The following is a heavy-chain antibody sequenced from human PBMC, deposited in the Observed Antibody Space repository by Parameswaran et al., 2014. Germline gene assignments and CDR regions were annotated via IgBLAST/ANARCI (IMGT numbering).Heavy chain of an antibody. Sequence: VRQAPGKGLEWIGEINHSGSTNYNPSLKSRVTISVDTSKNQFSLKLSSVTAADTAVYYCARASLYYFYYYMDVWGKGTTVTVSS. J-gene: IGHJ6*03. V-gene: IGHV4-34*01. CDR3: ARASLYYFYYYMDV. CDR2: INHSGST.